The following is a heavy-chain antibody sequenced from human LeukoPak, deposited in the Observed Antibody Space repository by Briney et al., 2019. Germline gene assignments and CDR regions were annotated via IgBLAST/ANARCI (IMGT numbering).Heavy chain of an antibody. D-gene: IGHD2-2*01. CDR2: ISSNGGST. CDR3: AREESTSCLGY. V-gene: IGHV3-64*01. Sequence: GGSLRLSCAASGFTFSSYAMHWVRQAPGKGLEYVSAISSNGGSTYYANSVKGRFTISRDNSKNTLYLQMGSLRAEDMAVYYCAREESTSCLGYWGQGTLATVSS. CDR1: GFTFSSYA. J-gene: IGHJ4*02.